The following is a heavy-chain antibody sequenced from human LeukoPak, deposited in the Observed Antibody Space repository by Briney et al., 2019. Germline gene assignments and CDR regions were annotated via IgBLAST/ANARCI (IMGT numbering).Heavy chain of an antibody. CDR2: VSSSSSTI. CDR1: GFTFSSYS. CDR3: ARAPYSHFDY. Sequence: GGSLRLSCAAFGFTFSSYSMNWVRQAPGKGLEWVSYVSSSSSTIYYADSVKGRFTISRDNAKNSLYLQMNSLRDEDTAVYYCARAPYSHFDYWGQGTLVTVSS. J-gene: IGHJ4*02. D-gene: IGHD2-21*01. V-gene: IGHV3-48*02.